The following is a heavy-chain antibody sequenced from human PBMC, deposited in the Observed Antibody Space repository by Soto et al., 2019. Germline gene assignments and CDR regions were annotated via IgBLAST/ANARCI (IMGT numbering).Heavy chain of an antibody. CDR3: ARVGGYDFRSGYFESSYYYYYYGMDV. Sequence: GASVKVSCKASGYTFTSYGISWVRQAPGQGLEWMGWISAYNGNTNYAQKLQGRVTMTTDTSTSTAYMELRSLRSDDTAVYYCARVGGYDFRSGYFESSYYYYYYGMDVWGQGTTVTVSS. CDR1: GYTFTSYG. D-gene: IGHD3-3*01. V-gene: IGHV1-18*04. J-gene: IGHJ6*02. CDR2: ISAYNGNT.